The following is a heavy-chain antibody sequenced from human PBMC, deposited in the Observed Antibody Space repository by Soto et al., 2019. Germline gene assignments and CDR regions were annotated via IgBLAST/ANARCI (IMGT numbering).Heavy chain of an antibody. Sequence: GGSLRLSCAASGFTVSSNYMSWVRQAPGKGLEWISIIYSAGNTYYADSVKGRFTISRDNAKNSLYLQMNSLRAEDTAVYYCARDYSSYGPFDYWGEGTLVTVSS. CDR1: GFTVSSNY. J-gene: IGHJ4*02. D-gene: IGHD5-18*01. CDR2: IYSAGNT. V-gene: IGHV3-66*01. CDR3: ARDYSSYGPFDY.